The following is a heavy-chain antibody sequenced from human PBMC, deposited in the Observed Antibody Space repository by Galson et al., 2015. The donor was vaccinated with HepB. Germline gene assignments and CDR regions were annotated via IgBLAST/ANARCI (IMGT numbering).Heavy chain of an antibody. CDR2: LNSDGSST. J-gene: IGHJ2*01. Sequence: SLRLSCAASGFTFSNYWMYWVRQAPGKGLVWVSRLNSDGSSTTYADSVKGRFTISRDNAKNTMSLQMNSLRAEDTAVYYCARVTPVDGYWYFDLWGRGTLVTVSS. CDR3: ARVTPVDGYWYFDL. CDR1: GFTFSNYW. D-gene: IGHD6-19*01. V-gene: IGHV3-74*01.